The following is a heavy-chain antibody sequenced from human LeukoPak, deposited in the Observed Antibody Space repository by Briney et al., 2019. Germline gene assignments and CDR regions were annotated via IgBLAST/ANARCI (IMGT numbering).Heavy chain of an antibody. D-gene: IGHD4-17*01. CDR3: AKDIDYGDYVVS. CDR1: GFTFSGYA. Sequence: GGSLRLSCAASGFTFSGYAMSWVRQAPGKGLEWVSAISSSGGTTYYADSVKGRFTISRDNSKNTLYLQMNSLRAEDTAVYYCAKDIDYGDYVVSWGQGTLVTVSS. V-gene: IGHV3-23*01. J-gene: IGHJ4*02. CDR2: ISSSGGTT.